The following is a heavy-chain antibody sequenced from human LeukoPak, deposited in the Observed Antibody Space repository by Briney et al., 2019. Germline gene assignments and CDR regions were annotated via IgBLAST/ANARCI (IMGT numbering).Heavy chain of an antibody. D-gene: IGHD3-10*01. CDR1: GFTFSSYG. V-gene: IGHV3-30*18. CDR3: AKASGLAMTKYFDY. Sequence: PGGSLRLSCAASGFTFSSYGMHWVRQAPGKGLEWVAVISYDGSNKYYADSVKGRFTISRDNSKNTLYLQMNSLRAEDTAVYYCAKASGLAMTKYFDYWGQGTLVTVSS. CDR2: ISYDGSNK. J-gene: IGHJ4*02.